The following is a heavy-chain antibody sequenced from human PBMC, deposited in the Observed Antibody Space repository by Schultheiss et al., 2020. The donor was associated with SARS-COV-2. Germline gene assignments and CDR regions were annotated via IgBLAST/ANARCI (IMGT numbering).Heavy chain of an antibody. Sequence: GGSLRLSCAVSGGSISSSNWWSWVRQAPGKGLEWVSAISGSGGSTYYADSVKGRFTISRDNSKNTLYLQMNSLRAEDTAVYYCARDMYYYDSSGYLFGYWGQGTLVTVSS. CDR2: ISGSGGST. V-gene: IGHV3-23*01. D-gene: IGHD3-22*01. CDR1: GGSISSSN. CDR3: ARDMYYYDSSGYLFGY. J-gene: IGHJ4*02.